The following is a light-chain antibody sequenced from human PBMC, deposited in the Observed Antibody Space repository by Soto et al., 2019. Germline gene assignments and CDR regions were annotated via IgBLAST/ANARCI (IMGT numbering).Light chain of an antibody. Sequence: QSVLTQPASVSGSPGQSITISCTGTSSDFGSYNLVSWYQQHPGKGPKLMIYEGSKRPSGVSNRFSGSKSCNTASLTISGLQAEDEADYYCCSYTGSSTGGGYVFGTGTKLTVL. J-gene: IGLJ1*01. CDR2: EGS. V-gene: IGLV2-23*01. CDR1: SSDFGSYNL. CDR3: CSYTGSSTGGGYV.